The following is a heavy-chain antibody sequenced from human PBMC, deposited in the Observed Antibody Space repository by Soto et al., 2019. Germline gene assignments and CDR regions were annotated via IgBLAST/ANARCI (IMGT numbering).Heavy chain of an antibody. CDR2: ISAYNGNT. D-gene: IGHD3-3*01. CDR3: ARVDYDFWSGYYKYYFDY. Sequence: ASVKVSCKASGYTFTSYGISWVRQAPGQGLERMGWISAYNGNTNYAQKLQGRVTMTTDTSTSTAYMELRSLRSDDTAVYYCARVDYDFWSGYYKYYFDYWGQGTLVTVSS. V-gene: IGHV1-18*01. CDR1: GYTFTSYG. J-gene: IGHJ4*02.